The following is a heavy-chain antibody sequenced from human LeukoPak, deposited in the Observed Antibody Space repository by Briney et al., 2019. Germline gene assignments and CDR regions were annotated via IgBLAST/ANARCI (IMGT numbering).Heavy chain of an antibody. J-gene: IGHJ4*02. CDR3: AREITFGGVIDSGFDY. CDR1: GGSISSYY. Sequence: PSETLSLTCTVSGGSISSYYWSWIRQPPGKGLGWIGYIYYSGSTNYNPSLKSRVTISVDTSKNQFSLKLSSVTAADTAVYYCAREITFGGVIDSGFDYWGQGTLVTVSS. CDR2: IYYSGST. V-gene: IGHV4-59*01. D-gene: IGHD3-16*02.